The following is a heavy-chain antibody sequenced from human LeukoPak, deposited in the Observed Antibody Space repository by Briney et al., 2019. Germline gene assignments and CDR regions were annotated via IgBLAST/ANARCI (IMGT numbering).Heavy chain of an antibody. V-gene: IGHV4-34*01. CDR3: ARGARAIGY. Sequence: SETLSLTCAVYSGSFSGYYWSWIRQPPGKGLEWIGEINHSGSTNYNPSLKSRVTISVDTSKNQFSLKLSSVTAADTAVYYCARGARAIGYWGQGTLVTVSS. J-gene: IGHJ4*02. CDR2: INHSGST. CDR1: SGSFSGYY.